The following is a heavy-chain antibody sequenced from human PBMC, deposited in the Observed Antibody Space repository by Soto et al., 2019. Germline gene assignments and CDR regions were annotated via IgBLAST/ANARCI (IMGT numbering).Heavy chain of an antibody. V-gene: IGHV2-5*02. D-gene: IGHD2-2*01. CDR3: AHSVSDADDY. J-gene: IGHJ4*02. CDR1: GFSLTTSGVG. CDR2: IYWDDDK. Sequence: QITLKESGPTLVKPTQTLTLTCTFSGFSLTTSGVGVGWIRQPPGKALEWLALIYWDDDKRYSPSLESRLTITKDTSKNQVVLTLTKVDPVETGTYYCAHSVSDADDYWGQGILVTVSS.